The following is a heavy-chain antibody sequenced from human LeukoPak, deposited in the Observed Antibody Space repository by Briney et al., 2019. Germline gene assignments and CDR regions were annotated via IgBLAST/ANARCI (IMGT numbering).Heavy chain of an antibody. CDR1: GFTFSSYA. Sequence: PGGSLRLSCAASGFTFSSYAMSWVRQAPGKGLEWVSAISGSGGSTYYADSVKGRFTISRDNSKNTLYLQMNSLRAEDTAVYYCARVQSGYYISDYWGQGTRVTVSS. D-gene: IGHD3-3*01. V-gene: IGHV3-23*01. CDR2: ISGSGGST. J-gene: IGHJ4*02. CDR3: ARVQSGYYISDY.